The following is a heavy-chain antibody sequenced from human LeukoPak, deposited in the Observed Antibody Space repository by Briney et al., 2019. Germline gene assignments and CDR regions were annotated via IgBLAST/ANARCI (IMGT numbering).Heavy chain of an antibody. CDR3: AKANVDTPMITYFFDY. J-gene: IGHJ4*02. D-gene: IGHD5-18*01. Sequence: GGSLRLSCEASGFTFSSYWMSWVRQAPGKGLEWVANIKEDGSEKYYVDSVKGRFIISRDNAKKSLSLQMNSLRAEDTAVYYCAKANVDTPMITYFFDYWGQGTLVTVSS. V-gene: IGHV3-7*01. CDR1: GFTFSSYW. CDR2: IKEDGSEK.